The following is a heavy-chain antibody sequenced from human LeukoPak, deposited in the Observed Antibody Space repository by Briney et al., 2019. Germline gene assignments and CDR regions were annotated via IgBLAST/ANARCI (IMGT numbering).Heavy chain of an antibody. V-gene: IGHV4-59*01. CDR1: GGYISSYC. CDR3: ARGYSSRYWYFDL. D-gene: IGHD6-13*01. J-gene: IGHJ2*01. CDR2: IYYSGST. Sequence: PSETLSLTCTVSGGYISSYCWSWIRQPPGKGLEWIGYIYYSGSTNYNPSLKSRVTISVDTSKNQFSLKLSSVTAADTAVYYCARGYSSRYWYFDLWGRGTLVTVSS.